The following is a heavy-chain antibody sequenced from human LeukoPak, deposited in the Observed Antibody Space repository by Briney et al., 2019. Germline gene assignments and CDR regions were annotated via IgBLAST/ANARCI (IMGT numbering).Heavy chain of an antibody. CDR1: GFTFSSYS. D-gene: IGHD4-17*01. Sequence: GGSLRLSCAASGFTFSSYSMNWVRQAPGKGLEWVSSISSSSSYIYYADSVKGRFTISRDNAKNSLYLQMNSLRAEDTAVYYCASAPPTVAPYFDYWGQGTLVTVSS. CDR3: ASAPPTVAPYFDY. J-gene: IGHJ4*02. V-gene: IGHV3-21*01. CDR2: ISSSSSYI.